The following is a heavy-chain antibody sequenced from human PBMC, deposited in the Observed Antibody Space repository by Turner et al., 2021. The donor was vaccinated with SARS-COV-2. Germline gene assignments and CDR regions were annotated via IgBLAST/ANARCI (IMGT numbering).Heavy chain of an antibody. CDR3: ATGADIVATIWGSFFFGAFDY. J-gene: IGHJ4*02. D-gene: IGHD5-12*01. CDR2: ISGCGGTT. CDR1: GVTYGGSA. Sequence: DAQLLVHRAGSVQPEWSLRLSCSACGVTYGGSAMSWVRQAPGKGREAVQTISGCGGTTCWADCNKCRFNIARGKSKNTLYLQMNSLRAEDTGVYYGATGADIVATIWGSFFFGAFDYWGQGTLVTVSS. V-gene: IGHV3-23*01.